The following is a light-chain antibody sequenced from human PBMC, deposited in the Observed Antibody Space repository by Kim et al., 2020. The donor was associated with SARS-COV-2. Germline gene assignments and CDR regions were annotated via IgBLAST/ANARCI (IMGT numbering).Light chain of an antibody. CDR2: QDS. V-gene: IGLV3-1*01. CDR1: KLGDKY. CDR3: QAWDSRIDVE. Sequence: SYELTQPPSVSVSPGQTASITCSGDKLGDKYACWYQQKPGQSPVLVIYQDSKRPSGIPERFSGSNSGNTATLTISGTEAVDEADYYCQAWDSRIDVEFGG. J-gene: IGLJ2*01.